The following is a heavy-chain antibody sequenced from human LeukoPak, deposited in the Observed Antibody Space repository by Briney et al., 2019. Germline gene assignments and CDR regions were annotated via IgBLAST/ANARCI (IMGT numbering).Heavy chain of an antibody. CDR1: GGSFSGYY. Sequence: SETLSLTCAVYGGSFSGYYWSWIRQPPGKGLEWIGEINHSGSTNYNPSLKSRVTISVDTPKNQFSLKLSSVTAADTAVYYCARGRMAARPRYYFDYWGQGTLVTVSS. V-gene: IGHV4-34*01. J-gene: IGHJ4*02. D-gene: IGHD6-6*01. CDR3: ARGRMAARPRYYFDY. CDR2: INHSGST.